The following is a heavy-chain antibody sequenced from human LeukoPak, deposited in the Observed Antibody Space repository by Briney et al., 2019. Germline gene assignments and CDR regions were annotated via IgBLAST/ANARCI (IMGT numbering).Heavy chain of an antibody. V-gene: IGHV3-49*03. CDR2: IRGKPYGETT. CDR3: TRGSDTIFGVARDGFDS. D-gene: IGHD3-3*01. Sequence: GGSLRLSCAASGFTFDDYAMSWFRQAPGKGLEWVGFIRGKPYGETTEYAASVQGRFTISRDDSESTTYLQLNSLKTEDTAVYYCTRGSDTIFGVARDGFDSWGQGTLITVSS. J-gene: IGHJ4*02. CDR1: GFTFDDYA.